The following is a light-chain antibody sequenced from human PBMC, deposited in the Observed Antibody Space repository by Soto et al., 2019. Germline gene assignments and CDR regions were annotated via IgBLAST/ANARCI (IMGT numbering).Light chain of an antibody. CDR1: SSNIGKNA. CDR3: AAWDDSLNGVV. Sequence: QLVLTQPPSVSEAPRQRVTISCSGSSSNIGKNAVNWYQQLPGKAPKLLIYYDDLLPSGVSDRFSGSKSGTSASLAISGLQSEDEADYYCAAWDDSLNGVVFGGGTKLTVL. CDR2: YDD. V-gene: IGLV1-36*01. J-gene: IGLJ2*01.